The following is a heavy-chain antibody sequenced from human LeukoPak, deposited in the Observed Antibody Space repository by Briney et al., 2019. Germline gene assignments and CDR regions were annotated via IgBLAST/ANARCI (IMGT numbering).Heavy chain of an antibody. Sequence: GGSLRLSCAASGFTFSSYSMNWVRQAPGKGLEWVAVIWYDGSNKYYADSVKGRFTISRDNSKNTLYLQMNSLRAEDTAVYYCARVEGYDSSGYYYGFDYWGQGTLVTVSS. V-gene: IGHV3-33*08. J-gene: IGHJ4*02. CDR3: ARVEGYDSSGYYYGFDY. D-gene: IGHD3-22*01. CDR1: GFTFSSYS. CDR2: IWYDGSNK.